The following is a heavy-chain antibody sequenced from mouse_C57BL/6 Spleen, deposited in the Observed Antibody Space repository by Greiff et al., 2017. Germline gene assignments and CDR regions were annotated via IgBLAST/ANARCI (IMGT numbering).Heavy chain of an antibody. CDR3: ARGDDYGFAY. J-gene: IGHJ3*01. D-gene: IGHD2-4*01. V-gene: IGHV1-52*01. CDR2: IDPSDSEP. Sequence: QVQLQQPGAELVRPGSSVKLSCKASGYTFTSYWMHWVKQRPIQGLEWIGNIDPSDSEPHYNQKFKDKATLTVDKSSSTAYMQHISLTSEDSAVYYCARGDDYGFAYWGKGTLVTVSA. CDR1: GYTFTSYW.